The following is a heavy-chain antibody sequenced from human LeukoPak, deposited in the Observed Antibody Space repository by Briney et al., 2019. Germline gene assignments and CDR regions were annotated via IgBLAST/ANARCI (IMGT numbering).Heavy chain of an antibody. CDR1: GFTFSSYS. V-gene: IGHV3-21*01. Sequence: GSLRLSCAASGFTFSSYSMNWVRQAPGKGLEWVSSISSSSSYIYYADSVKGRFTISRDNAKNSLYLQMNSLRAEDTAVYYCARGPYYYDSSGYLDYWGQGTLVTVSS. D-gene: IGHD3-22*01. J-gene: IGHJ4*02. CDR3: ARGPYYYDSSGYLDY. CDR2: ISSSSSYI.